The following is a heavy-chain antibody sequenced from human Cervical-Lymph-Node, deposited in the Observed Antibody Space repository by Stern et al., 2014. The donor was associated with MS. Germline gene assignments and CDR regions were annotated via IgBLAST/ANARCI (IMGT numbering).Heavy chain of an antibody. Sequence: QLQLQESGPGLVKPSETLSLTCTVSGDSISDSTYYWTWVRQPPGKGLEWIGSIDYSGRIYYTPSLTSRVTISGDTSRSQFSLRLSSVTAADTAVYYCGRHHRHSWFDYWGQGALVTVSS. D-gene: IGHD6-13*01. CDR1: GDSISDSTYY. V-gene: IGHV4-39*01. J-gene: IGHJ4*02. CDR2: IDYSGRI. CDR3: GRHHRHSWFDY.